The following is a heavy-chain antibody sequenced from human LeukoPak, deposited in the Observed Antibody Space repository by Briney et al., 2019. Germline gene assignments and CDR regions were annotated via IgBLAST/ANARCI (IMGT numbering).Heavy chain of an antibody. D-gene: IGHD2-15*01. Sequence: SETLSLTCTVSGGSISSSSYYWGWIRQPPGKGLEWIGSIYYSGSTYYNPSLKSRVTISVDTSKNQFSLKLSSVTAADTAVYYCARGLVGGYYMDVWGKGTTVTVSS. CDR3: ARGLVGGYYMDV. J-gene: IGHJ6*03. CDR1: GGSISSSSYY. V-gene: IGHV4-39*07. CDR2: IYYSGST.